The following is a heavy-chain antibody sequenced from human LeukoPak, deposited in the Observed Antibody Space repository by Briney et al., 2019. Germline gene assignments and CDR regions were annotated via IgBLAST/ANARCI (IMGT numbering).Heavy chain of an antibody. Sequence: PSETLSLTCTVSGGSISSYYWSWIRQPPGKGLEWIGYIYYSGSTNYNPSLKSRVTISVDTSKNQFSLKLSSVTAADTAVYYCARRRLSIAALPRGAFDIWGQGTMVTVSS. V-gene: IGHV4-59*08. D-gene: IGHD6-6*01. CDR3: ARRRLSIAALPRGAFDI. CDR2: IYYSGST. J-gene: IGHJ3*02. CDR1: GGSISSYY.